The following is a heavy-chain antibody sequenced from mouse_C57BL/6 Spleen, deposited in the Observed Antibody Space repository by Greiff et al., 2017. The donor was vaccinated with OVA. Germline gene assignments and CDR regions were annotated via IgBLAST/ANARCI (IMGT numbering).Heavy chain of an antibody. CDR1: GYSFTDYY. J-gene: IGHJ4*01. CDR2: INPNYGTT. D-gene: IGHD4-1*01. Sequence: VQLQQPGPELVKPGASVKISCKASGYSFTDYYMNWVKQSTGKSLEWIGVINPNYGTTSYNQKFKGKATLTVDPSSSTAYMQLNSLTSEDSAVYDCARFAGTVDYWGQGTSVTVSS. CDR3: ARFAGTVDY. V-gene: IGHV1-39*01.